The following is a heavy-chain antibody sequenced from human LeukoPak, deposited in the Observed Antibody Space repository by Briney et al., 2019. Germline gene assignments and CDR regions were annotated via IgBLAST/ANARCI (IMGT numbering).Heavy chain of an antibody. J-gene: IGHJ4*02. D-gene: IGHD2-2*01. CDR3: STASTATLDY. Sequence: GGSLRLSCATPGFTFSGSAMHWVRQASGRGLEWVGRIRSKTDNYATAYAASVKGRFIISRDDSKNTAYLQMNSLKIEDTAVYYCSTASTATLDYWGQGTLVTVSS. V-gene: IGHV3-73*01. CDR2: IRSKTDNYAT. CDR1: GFTFSGSA.